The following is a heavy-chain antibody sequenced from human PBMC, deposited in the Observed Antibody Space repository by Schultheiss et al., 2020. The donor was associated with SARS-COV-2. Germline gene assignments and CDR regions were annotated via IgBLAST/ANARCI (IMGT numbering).Heavy chain of an antibody. CDR1: GFTFSSYT. CDR2: ISSSSSYI. V-gene: IGHV3-21*01. CDR3: ARETLDSSWYTRRWSIRYGMDV. D-gene: IGHD6-13*01. Sequence: GGSLRLSCAASGFTFSSYTINWVRQAPGKGLEWVSSISSSSSYIYYADSVKGRFTISRDNAKNSLYLQMNSLRAEDTAVYYCARETLDSSWYTRRWSIRYGMDVWGQGTTVTVSS. J-gene: IGHJ6*02.